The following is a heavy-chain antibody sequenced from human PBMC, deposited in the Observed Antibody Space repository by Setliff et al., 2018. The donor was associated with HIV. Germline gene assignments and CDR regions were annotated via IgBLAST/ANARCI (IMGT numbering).Heavy chain of an antibody. J-gene: IGHJ6*03. Sequence: PSETLSLTCTVSGGSISTSRYYWGWIRQPPGKGLEWIGGINYRGNTYYNPSLKSRAAISVDTSKNQISLKLSSVTAADTAVYYCASLDGSESPYIYYYYMDVWGEGTAVTVSS. CDR1: GGSISTSRYY. CDR2: INYRGNT. CDR3: ASLDGSESPYIYYYYMDV. V-gene: IGHV4-39*01. D-gene: IGHD3-10*01.